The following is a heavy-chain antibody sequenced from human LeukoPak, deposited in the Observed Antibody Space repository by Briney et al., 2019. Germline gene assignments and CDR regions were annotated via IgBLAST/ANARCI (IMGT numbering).Heavy chain of an antibody. J-gene: IGHJ4*02. D-gene: IGHD4-17*01. CDR2: LDPSGTT. CDR1: DDSISNYY. Sequence: SETLSLTCTVSDDSISNYYWSWMRQPAGKGLEWIGRLDPSGTTNYSPSLKSRVTMSADTSKNQFSLRLNSVTAADTAVYYCARDRALANYGDLHYYFDNWGQGILVTVSS. V-gene: IGHV4-4*07. CDR3: ARDRALANYGDLHYYFDN.